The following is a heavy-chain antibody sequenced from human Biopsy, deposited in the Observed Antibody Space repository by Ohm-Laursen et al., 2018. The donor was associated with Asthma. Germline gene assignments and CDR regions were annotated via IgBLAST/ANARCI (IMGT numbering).Heavy chain of an antibody. V-gene: IGHV3-7*01. D-gene: IGHD3-3*01. CDR2: IKHDGSEK. Sequence: GSLRLSCTASGFTFGDYCMSWVRQDPGQGLEWVANIKHDGSEKNHVDSLKGRFTISRDNAKNLLFLQMNSLRDEDTAVYYCARTFRFWSPYRAEHYQLWGQGTLVTVSS. CDR3: ARTFRFWSPYRAEHYQL. CDR1: GFTFGDYC. J-gene: IGHJ1*01.